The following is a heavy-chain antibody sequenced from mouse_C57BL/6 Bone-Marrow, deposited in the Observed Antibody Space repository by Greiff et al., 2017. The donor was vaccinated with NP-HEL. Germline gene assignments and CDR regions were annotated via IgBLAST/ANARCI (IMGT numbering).Heavy chain of an antibody. V-gene: IGHV1-53*01. Sequence: VQLQQSGTELVKPGASVKLSCKASGYTFTSYWMHWVKQRPGQGLEWIGNINPSNGGTNYNEKFKSKATLTVDKSSSTAYMQLSSLTSEDSAVYYCARSRYYGSPYYFDYWGQGTTLTVSS. CDR3: ARSRYYGSPYYFDY. D-gene: IGHD1-1*01. CDR1: GYTFTSYW. CDR2: INPSNGGT. J-gene: IGHJ2*01.